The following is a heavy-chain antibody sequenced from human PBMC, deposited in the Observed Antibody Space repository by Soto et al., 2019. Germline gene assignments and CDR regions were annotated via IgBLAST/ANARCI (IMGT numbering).Heavy chain of an antibody. Sequence: ASVKVSCKASGYTFTSYAMHWVRQAPGQRLEWMGWINAGNGNTKYSQKFQGRVTITRDTSASTAYMELSSLRSEDTAVYYCARGVSVGYDFWSGYYKGALLGYYGMDVWGQGTTVTVSS. V-gene: IGHV1-3*01. J-gene: IGHJ6*02. CDR1: GYTFTSYA. CDR3: ARGVSVGYDFWSGYYKGALLGYYGMDV. D-gene: IGHD3-3*01. CDR2: INAGNGNT.